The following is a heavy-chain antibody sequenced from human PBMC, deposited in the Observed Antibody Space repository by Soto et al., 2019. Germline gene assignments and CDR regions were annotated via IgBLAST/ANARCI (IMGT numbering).Heavy chain of an antibody. V-gene: IGHV3-13*01. CDR1: GFTFSSYD. CDR2: IGTAGDT. Sequence: GGSLRLSCAASGFTFSSYDMHWVRQATGKGLEWVSAIGTAGDTYYPGSVKGRFTISRENAKNSLYLQMNSLRAEDTAVYYCARALKEVGYAKLMYYYGMDVWGQGTTVTVSS. CDR3: ARALKEVGYAKLMYYYGMDV. J-gene: IGHJ6*02. D-gene: IGHD2-2*01.